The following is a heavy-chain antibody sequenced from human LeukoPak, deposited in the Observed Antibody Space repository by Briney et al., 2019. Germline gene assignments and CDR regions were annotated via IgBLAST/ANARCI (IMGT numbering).Heavy chain of an antibody. J-gene: IGHJ5*02. Sequence: GGSLRLSCAASGFTYSSYSMNWVRQAPGKGLEWVSSISSSSSYIYYADSVKGRFTISRDNAKNSLYLQMNSLRAEDTAVYYCARDEYCTNGVCSPGFDPWGQGTLVTVSS. CDR3: ARDEYCTNGVCSPGFDP. CDR1: GFTYSSYS. V-gene: IGHV3-21*01. CDR2: ISSSSSYI. D-gene: IGHD2-8*01.